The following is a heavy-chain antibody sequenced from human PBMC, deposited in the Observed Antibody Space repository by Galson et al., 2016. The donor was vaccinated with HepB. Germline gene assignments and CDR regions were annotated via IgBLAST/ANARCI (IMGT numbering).Heavy chain of an antibody. Sequence: SLRLSCAASGFPFSQYNMNWVRRAPGKGLEWVSFISSSSSYIYYVDSVKGRFTISRDNAKNSLYLQMDSLSAEDTAVYYWVRETLRGTRFDNWGQGTLVTVAS. V-gene: IGHV3-21*01. D-gene: IGHD1-14*01. CDR3: VRETLRGTRFDN. J-gene: IGHJ4*02. CDR1: GFPFSQYN. CDR2: ISSSSSYI.